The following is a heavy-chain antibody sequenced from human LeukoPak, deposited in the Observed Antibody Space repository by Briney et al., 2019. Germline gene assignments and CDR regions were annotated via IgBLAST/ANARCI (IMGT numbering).Heavy chain of an antibody. CDR2: ISGSGGST. J-gene: IGHJ4*02. D-gene: IGHD5/OR15-5a*01. CDR3: AKDKQPRLRGYSVLGYFDH. V-gene: IGHV3-23*01. Sequence: PGGSLRLSCAASGFTFSSYAMSWVRQAPGKGLEWVSAISGSGGSTYYADSVKGRFTISRDNSKNTLYLQMDSLRAEDTAVYYCAKDKQPRLRGYSVLGYFDHWGQGTLVTVSS. CDR1: GFTFSSYA.